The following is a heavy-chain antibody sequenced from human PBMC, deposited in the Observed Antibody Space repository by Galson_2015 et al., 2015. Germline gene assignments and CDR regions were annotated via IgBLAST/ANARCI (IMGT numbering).Heavy chain of an antibody. CDR3: ARVARPSSSTSCYGVCDYYYYYMDV. CDR2: IIPMFGTA. J-gene: IGHJ6*03. Sequence: SCKASGGTFSSYAISWVRQAPGQGLEWMGGIIPMFGTANYAQKFQGRVTITADESTSTAYMELSSLRSEDTAVYYCARVARPSSSTSCYGVCDYYYYYMDVWGKGTTVTVSS. CDR1: GGTFSSYA. D-gene: IGHD2-2*01. V-gene: IGHV1-69*01.